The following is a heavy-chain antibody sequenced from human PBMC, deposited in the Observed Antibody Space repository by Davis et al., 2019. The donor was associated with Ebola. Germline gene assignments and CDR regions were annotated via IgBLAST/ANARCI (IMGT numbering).Heavy chain of an antibody. V-gene: IGHV3-9*01. D-gene: IGHD6-19*01. J-gene: IGHJ5*02. Sequence: SLKISCAASGFTFSSYWMSWVRQAPGKGLEWVSGISWNSGSIGYADSVKGRFTISRDNAKNSLYLQMNSLRAEDTALYYCAKDSSGWSSNWFDPWGQGTLVTVSS. CDR3: AKDSSGWSSNWFDP. CDR1: GFTFSSYW. CDR2: ISWNSGSI.